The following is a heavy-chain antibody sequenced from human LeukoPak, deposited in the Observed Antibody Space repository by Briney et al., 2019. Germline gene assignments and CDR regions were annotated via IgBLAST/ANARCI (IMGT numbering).Heavy chain of an antibody. V-gene: IGHV4-4*07. CDR1: GGSISNYY. J-gene: IGHJ4*02. CDR2: IYTSGSN. Sequence: SETLSLTCTVSGGSISNYYWSWIRQPAGKGLEWIGRIYTSGSNNYNPSLKSRVTISVDTSKNQFSLKLSSVTAADTAVYYCARGAITFGGVRPFDYWGQGTLVTVSS. D-gene: IGHD3-16*01. CDR3: ARGAITFGGVRPFDY.